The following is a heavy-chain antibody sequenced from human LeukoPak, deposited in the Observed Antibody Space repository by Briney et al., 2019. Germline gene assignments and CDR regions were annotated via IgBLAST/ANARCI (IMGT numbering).Heavy chain of an antibody. V-gene: IGHV3-53*01. CDR1: GFTVSSNY. D-gene: IGHD6-13*01. Sequence: GGSLRLSCAASGFTVSSNYMSWVRQAPGKGLEWVSVIYSGGSTYYADSVKGRFTISRDNSKNTLYLQMNSLRAEDTAVYYCARMSSSWEYFQHWGQGTLVTVSS. CDR2: IYSGGST. CDR3: ARMSSSWEYFQH. J-gene: IGHJ1*01.